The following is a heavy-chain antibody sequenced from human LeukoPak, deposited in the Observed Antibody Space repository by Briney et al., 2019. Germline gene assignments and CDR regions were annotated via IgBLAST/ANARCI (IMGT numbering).Heavy chain of an antibody. CDR3: ARERAVAAIDY. CDR1: GFTFNTYT. D-gene: IGHD6-19*01. CDR2: ISSTSAYS. V-gene: IGHV3-21*01. J-gene: IGHJ4*02. Sequence: PGGSLRLSCAASGFTFNTYTINWVRQAPGKGLEWVSSISSTSAYSNYAISVKGRFTISRDNAKNSLYLQMNSLRAEDTAVYYCARERAVAAIDYWGQGTLVTVSS.